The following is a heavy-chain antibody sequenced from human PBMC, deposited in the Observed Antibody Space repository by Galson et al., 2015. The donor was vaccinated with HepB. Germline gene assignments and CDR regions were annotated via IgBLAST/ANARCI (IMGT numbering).Heavy chain of an antibody. J-gene: IGHJ1*01. D-gene: IGHD2-21*02. CDR2: ISSSSGSI. CDR3: ARDGGFRGSDCYSLGYFQH. Sequence: SLRLSCAASGFAFSTYDMNWVRQAPGKGLEWVSYISSSSGSIYYADSVKGRFTISGDNAKNSVYLQMNSLRVDDTAVYYCARDGGFRGSDCYSLGYFQHWGLGTLVTVSS. CDR1: GFAFSTYD. V-gene: IGHV3-21*05.